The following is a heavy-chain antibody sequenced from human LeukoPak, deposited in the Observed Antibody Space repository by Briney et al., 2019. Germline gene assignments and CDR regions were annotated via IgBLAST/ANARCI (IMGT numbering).Heavy chain of an antibody. CDR3: ARVRGMLYYFDY. V-gene: IGHV3-48*03. CDR2: ISSSGSTI. J-gene: IGHJ4*02. Sequence: GGSLRLSCAASGFTFSSYEMNWVRQAPGKGLEWVSYISSSGSTIYYADSVKGRFTISRDNAKNSLYLQMNSLRAEGTAVYYCARVRGMLYYFDYWGQGTLVTVSS. CDR1: GFTFSSYE. D-gene: IGHD2-8*01.